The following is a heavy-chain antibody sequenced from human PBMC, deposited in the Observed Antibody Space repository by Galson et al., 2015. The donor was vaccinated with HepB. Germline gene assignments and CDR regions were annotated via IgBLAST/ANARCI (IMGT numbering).Heavy chain of an antibody. CDR3: ARINYYDNTGDY. J-gene: IGHJ4*02. CDR2: INQDGTNK. CDR1: GLPFSSFS. V-gene: IGHV3-7*03. D-gene: IGHD3-22*01. Sequence: SLRLSCAASGLPFSSFSLYWVRQAPGKGLEWVANINQDGTNKYYVDSVKGRFTISRDNAKTSVYLQMNGLRADDTAVYYCARINYYDNTGDYWGQGTLVTVSS.